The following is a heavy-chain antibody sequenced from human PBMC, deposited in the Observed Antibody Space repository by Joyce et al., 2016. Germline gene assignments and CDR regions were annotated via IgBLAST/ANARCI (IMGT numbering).Heavy chain of an antibody. CDR3: AQSRESGYSGWYFDL. J-gene: IGHJ2*01. Sequence: QVTLKESGPALVKPTQTLTLTCTFSGFSLSTTAMRVSWIRQPPGKALEWLARIDWDDDKFYSTSLKTRLTISKGTSKNQVVLTMTNMDPVDTATYYCAQSRESGYSGWYFDLWGRGTLVTVST. CDR1: GFSLSTTAMR. V-gene: IGHV2-70*04. CDR2: IDWDDDK. D-gene: IGHD5-12*01.